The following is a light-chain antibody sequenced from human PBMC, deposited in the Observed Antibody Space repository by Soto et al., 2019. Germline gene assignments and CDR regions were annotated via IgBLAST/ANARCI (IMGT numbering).Light chain of an antibody. CDR3: QQRTTRSWT. J-gene: IGKJ1*01. CDR1: QNVRFY. V-gene: IGKV3-11*01. CDR2: DAS. Sequence: EIVLTQSPATLSLSPGERATLSCRASQNVRFYLAWYQQKPGQTPRLIIYDASKRASGIPARFSGSGSGTDFPLTISSLEPEDFAFYYCQQRTTRSWTFGRGTKVEVK.